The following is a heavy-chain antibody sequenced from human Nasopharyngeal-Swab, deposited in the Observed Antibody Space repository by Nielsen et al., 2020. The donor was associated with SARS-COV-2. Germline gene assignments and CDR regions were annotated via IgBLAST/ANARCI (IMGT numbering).Heavy chain of an antibody. CDR2: TYYRSKWYN. J-gene: IGHJ6*03. CDR3: ARERRYYDSSGYYSGVRYYYYYMDV. CDR1: GDSVSSNSAA. D-gene: IGHD3-22*01. Sequence: SQTLSLTCGISGDSVSSNSAAWNWIRQSPPRGLEWLGRTYYRSKWYNDYAVSVKSRITINPDTSKNQFSLQLNSVTPEDTAVYYCARERRYYDSSGYYSGVRYYYYYMDVWGKGTTVTVSS. V-gene: IGHV6-1*01.